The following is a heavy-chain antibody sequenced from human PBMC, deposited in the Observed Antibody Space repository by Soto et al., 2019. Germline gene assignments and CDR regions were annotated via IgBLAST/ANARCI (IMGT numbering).Heavy chain of an antibody. CDR2: IYNDGTT. CDR3: VRPLPSGQTHARDV. Sequence: GGSLRLSCVASGLPVAGSYMAWVRQAPGKGLEWASVIYNDGTTYYSQSVEGRFTISRDTSKNTLYLQTDRLRDEDTAVYYCVRPLPSGQTHARDVWAKGQRSPSP. J-gene: IGHJ6*02. V-gene: IGHV3-53*01. D-gene: IGHD3-10*01. CDR1: GLPVAGSY.